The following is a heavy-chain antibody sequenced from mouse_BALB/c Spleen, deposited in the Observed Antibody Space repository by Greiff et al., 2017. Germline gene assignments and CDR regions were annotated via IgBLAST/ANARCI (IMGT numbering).Heavy chain of an antibody. V-gene: IGHV5-6-3*01. CDR1: GFTFSSYG. CDR3: ARITTALDY. J-gene: IGHJ2*01. D-gene: IGHD1-2*01. CDR2: INSNGGST. Sequence: EVMLVESGGGLVQPGGSLKLSCAASGFTFSSYGMSWVRHTPDKRLELVATINSNGGSTYYPDSVKGRFTISRDNAKNTLYLQMSSLKSEDTAMYYCARITTALDYWGQGTTLTVSS.